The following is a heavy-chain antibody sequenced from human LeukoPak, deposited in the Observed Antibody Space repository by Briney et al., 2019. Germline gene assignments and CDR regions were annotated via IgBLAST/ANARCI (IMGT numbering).Heavy chain of an antibody. J-gene: IGHJ4*02. Sequence: GGSLRLSCTASGFTFGDFAMSWFRQAPGKGLEWVGFIRSKTSGGTTEYAASVKGRFTISRDDSKSVVYLQMNSLKTEDTAVYYCTTDPYSSSLFDYWGQGTLVTVSS. D-gene: IGHD6-13*01. CDR2: IRSKTSGGTT. CDR3: TTDPYSSSLFDY. CDR1: GFTFGDFA. V-gene: IGHV3-49*03.